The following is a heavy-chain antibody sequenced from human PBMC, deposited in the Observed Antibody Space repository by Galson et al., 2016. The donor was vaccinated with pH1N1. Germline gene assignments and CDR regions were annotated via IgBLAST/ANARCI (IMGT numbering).Heavy chain of an antibody. CDR1: GFTFGNFA. CDR3: VQDDSSGVYYGRPDY. D-gene: IGHD3-22*01. J-gene: IGHJ4*02. Sequence: SLRLSCAASGFTFGNFAISWVRQSPGKGLEWVAIMSGGGAGTYSADSVRGRFTISRDNSKNTLYLQMHSLRADDTAVYYCVQDDSSGVYYGRPDYWGQGTLSPSPQ. V-gene: IGHV3-23*01. CDR2: MSGGGAGT.